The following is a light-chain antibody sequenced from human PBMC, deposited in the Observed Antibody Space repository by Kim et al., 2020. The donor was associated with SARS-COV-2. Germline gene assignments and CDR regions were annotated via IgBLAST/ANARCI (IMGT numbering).Light chain of an antibody. V-gene: IGKV1-39*01. Sequence: GDRVTITCRASQSISSYLNWYQQKPGKAPKLLIYAASSLQSGVPSRFSGSGSGTDFTLTISSLQPEDFATYYCQQSYSTPRSTFGGGTKVDIK. CDR3: QQSYSTPRST. J-gene: IGKJ4*01. CDR1: QSISSY. CDR2: AAS.